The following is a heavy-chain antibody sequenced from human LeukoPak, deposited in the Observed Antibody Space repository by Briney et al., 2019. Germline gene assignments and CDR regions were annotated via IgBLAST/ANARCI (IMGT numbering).Heavy chain of an antibody. CDR2: IIGSGTNR. D-gene: IGHD2-15*01. CDR3: SKTLAPVVAAAFFAC. Sequence: GGSLRLSCAASGFTFSSYAMTWVRHAPGKGLEWVSVIIGSGTNRDYADSAKGRFTISRDNSTNTLYLQMNRLRAEDMPAYYCSKTLAPVVAAAFFACGGQGSLVTVSS. V-gene: IGHV3-23*01. J-gene: IGHJ4*02. CDR1: GFTFSSYA.